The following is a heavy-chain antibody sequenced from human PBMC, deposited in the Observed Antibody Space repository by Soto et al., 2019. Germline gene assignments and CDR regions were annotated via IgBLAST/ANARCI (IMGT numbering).Heavy chain of an antibody. CDR2: IYYSGST. CDR3: ARLAVYCGGDCYRFDY. J-gene: IGHJ4*02. V-gene: IGHV4-31*01. D-gene: IGHD2-21*02. Sequence: SETLSLTCTVSGGSISSGGYYWSWIRQHPGKGLEWIGNIYYSGSTHYNPSLKSQVTISVDTSKNQFSLKLNSVTAADTAVYYCARLAVYCGGDCYRFDYWGQGTLVTVSS. CDR1: GGSISSGGYY.